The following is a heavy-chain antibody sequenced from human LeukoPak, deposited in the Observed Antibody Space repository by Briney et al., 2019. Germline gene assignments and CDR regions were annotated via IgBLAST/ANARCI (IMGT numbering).Heavy chain of an antibody. V-gene: IGHV3-33*06. J-gene: IGHJ5*02. CDR2: IWYDGSNK. D-gene: IGHD1-26*01. CDR3: VKDWEDAIDP. CDR1: GFTFSSYG. Sequence: PGGSLRLSCAASGFTFSSYGMHWVRQAPGKGLEWVAVIWYDGSNKYYADSVQGRFTISRDNSKNTLYLQMNSLRAKETAVYYCVKDWEDAIDPWGQGTLVTVFS.